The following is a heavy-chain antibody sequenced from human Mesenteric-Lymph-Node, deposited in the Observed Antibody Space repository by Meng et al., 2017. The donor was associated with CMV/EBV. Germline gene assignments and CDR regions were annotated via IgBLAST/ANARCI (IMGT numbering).Heavy chain of an antibody. CDR1: GGSISYYY. V-gene: IGHV4-59*01. CDR2: IYYSGST. D-gene: IGHD3-22*01. J-gene: IGHJ5*02. Sequence: SGGSISYYYWSWIRQPPGKGLEWIGYIYYSGSTNYNPSLKSRVTISVDTSKNHFSLKLSSVTAADTAVYYCARDFYDSSGDWGWFDPWGQGTLVTVSS. CDR3: ARDFYDSSGDWGWFDP.